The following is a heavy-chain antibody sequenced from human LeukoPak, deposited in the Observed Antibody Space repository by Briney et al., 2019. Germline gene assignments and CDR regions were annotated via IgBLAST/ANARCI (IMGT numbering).Heavy chain of an antibody. J-gene: IGHJ3*02. Sequence: GGSLRLSCAASGFTFSNYSMNWVRQAPGKGLEWVSSISSSSSYIYYADSVKGRFTISRDNVKNSLYLQMNSLRAEDTAVYYCAKDSDIMITFGGAFDIWGQGTMVTVSS. CDR2: ISSSSSYI. V-gene: IGHV3-21*01. D-gene: IGHD3-16*01. CDR1: GFTFSNYS. CDR3: AKDSDIMITFGGAFDI.